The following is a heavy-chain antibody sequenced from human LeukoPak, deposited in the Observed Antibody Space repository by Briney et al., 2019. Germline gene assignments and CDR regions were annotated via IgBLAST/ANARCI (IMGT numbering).Heavy chain of an antibody. CDR1: GGSISSSSYY. J-gene: IGHJ4*02. V-gene: IGHV4-39*01. CDR2: IYYSGST. CDR3: ARNLVATIKTPGLYYFDY. Sequence: SETLSLTCTVSGGSISSSSYYWGWIRQPPGKGLEWIGSIYYSGSTYYNPSLKSRVTISVDTSKNQFSLKLSSVTAADTAVYYCARNLVATIKTPGLYYFDYLGQGTLVTVSS. D-gene: IGHD5-12*01.